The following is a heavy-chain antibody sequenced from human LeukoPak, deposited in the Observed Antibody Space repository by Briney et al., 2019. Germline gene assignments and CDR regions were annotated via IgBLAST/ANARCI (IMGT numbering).Heavy chain of an antibody. CDR2: INPSGGST. CDR1: GYTFTSYY. CDR3: AGDSSGRHFDY. Sequence: ASVKVSCKASGYTFTSYYMHWVRQAPGQGLEWMGIINPSGGSTSYAQKFQGRVTMTRDTSTSTVYMELSSLRSEDTAVYYCAGDSSGRHFDYWGQGTLVTVSS. V-gene: IGHV1-46*01. J-gene: IGHJ4*02. D-gene: IGHD3-22*01.